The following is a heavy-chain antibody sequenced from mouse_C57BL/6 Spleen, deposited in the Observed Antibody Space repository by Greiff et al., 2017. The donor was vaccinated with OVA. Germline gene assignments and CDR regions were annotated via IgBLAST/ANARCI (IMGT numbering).Heavy chain of an antibody. CDR2: IRNKANNHAT. V-gene: IGHV6-6*01. CDR3: TNWDDWYFDV. CDR1: GFTFSDAW. D-gene: IGHD4-1*01. J-gene: IGHJ1*03. Sequence: EVQGVESGGGLVQPGGSMKLSCAASGFTFSDAWMDWVRQSPEKGLEWVAEIRNKANNHATYYAESVKGRFTISRDDSKSSVYLQMNSLRAEDTGIYYCTNWDDWYFDVWGTGTTVTVSS.